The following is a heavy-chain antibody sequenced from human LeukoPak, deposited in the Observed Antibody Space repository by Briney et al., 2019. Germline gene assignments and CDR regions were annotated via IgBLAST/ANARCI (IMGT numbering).Heavy chain of an antibody. CDR3: ARGGYSSSWSLGRFDY. J-gene: IGHJ4*02. Sequence: SETLSLTCSVSGDSISYFYWSWIRQAAGKGLEWIGYIYNSGGTNYNPSLKSRVTISVDTSKNQFSLKLTSVTAADTAVYYCARGGYSSSWSLGRFDYWGQGTLVTVSS. CDR1: GDSISYFY. CDR2: IYNSGGT. V-gene: IGHV4-59*01. D-gene: IGHD6-13*01.